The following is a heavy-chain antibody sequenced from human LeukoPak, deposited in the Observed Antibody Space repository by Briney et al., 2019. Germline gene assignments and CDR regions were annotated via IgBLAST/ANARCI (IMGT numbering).Heavy chain of an antibody. CDR3: AKTPRNYDILTGYYDY. D-gene: IGHD3-9*01. J-gene: IGHJ4*02. Sequence: LSCXXXXXTFSXXAMSWVRQAPGKGLEWVSAISGSGGSTYYADSVKGRFTISRDNSKNTLYLQMNSLRAEDTAVYYCAKTPRNYDILTGYYDYWGQGTLVTVSS. CDR1: XXTFSXXA. CDR2: ISGSGGST. V-gene: IGHV3-23*01.